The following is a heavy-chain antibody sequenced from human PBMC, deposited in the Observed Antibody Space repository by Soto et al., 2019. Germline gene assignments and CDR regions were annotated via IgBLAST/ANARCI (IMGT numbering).Heavy chain of an antibody. CDR2: ISYSGST. J-gene: IGHJ4*02. V-gene: IGHV4-31*03. CDR3: ARQSTVTGNYYFDS. CDR1: GASISSRGFY. Sequence: QVQLQESGPGLVKPSQTLSLTCPVSGASISSRGFYWTWIRQLPGKGLEWIGCISYSGSTNYSPSLKSRLNISIDTSDNHFSLKLTSVTAADTAVYYCARQSTVTGNYYFDSWGQGTLVTVAT. D-gene: IGHD4-17*01.